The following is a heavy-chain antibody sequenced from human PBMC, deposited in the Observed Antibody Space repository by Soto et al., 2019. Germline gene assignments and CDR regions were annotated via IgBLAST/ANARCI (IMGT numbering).Heavy chain of an antibody. CDR1: GFSFSNGW. Sequence: ELQLVESGGGLVKPGGSLRLSCAASGFSFSNGWMSWVRQAPGKGLEWVGRIKSKIDGGTTDYAAPVKGRFTISRDDLKNTLYLQMNSLKIEDTAVYYCTTDVWEWCQGTLVTVSS. D-gene: IGHD1-26*01. CDR3: TTDVWE. CDR2: IKSKIDGGTT. V-gene: IGHV3-15*05. J-gene: IGHJ4*02.